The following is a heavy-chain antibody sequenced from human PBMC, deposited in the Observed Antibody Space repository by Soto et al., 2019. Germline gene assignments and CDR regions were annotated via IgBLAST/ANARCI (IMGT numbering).Heavy chain of an antibody. D-gene: IGHD6-13*01. CDR1: GYSFTSYW. J-gene: IGHJ4*02. Sequence: EVQLVQSGAEVKKPGESLKISCKGSGYSFTSYWIGWVRQMPGKGLEWMGINYPGDSDTRYSPSFQGQVTISAHKSISTAYLQWSSLKASDTAKYYCAGHKVRSSSWYGSDYWGQGTLVTVSS. CDR3: AGHKVRSSSWYGSDY. V-gene: IGHV5-51*01. CDR2: NYPGDSDT.